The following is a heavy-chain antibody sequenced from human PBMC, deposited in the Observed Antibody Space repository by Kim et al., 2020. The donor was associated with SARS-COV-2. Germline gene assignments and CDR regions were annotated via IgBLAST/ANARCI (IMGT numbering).Heavy chain of an antibody. J-gene: IGHJ4*02. CDR3: ARVQGYDFWSGYCEDY. CDR1: GFTFSSYW. V-gene: IGHV3-7*03. D-gene: IGHD3-3*01. Sequence: GGSLRLSCAASGFTFSSYWMSWVRQAPGKGRGGVANIKQVGSGKSYVDSVKGRFTISRDNAKTSLYLQRNSLRAEDTAVYYCARVQGYDFWSGYCEDYWGQGTLVTVSS. CDR2: IKQVGSGK.